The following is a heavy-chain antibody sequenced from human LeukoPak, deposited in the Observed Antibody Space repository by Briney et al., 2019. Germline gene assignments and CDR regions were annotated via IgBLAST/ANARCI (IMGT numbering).Heavy chain of an antibody. CDR1: GGSISSYY. J-gene: IGHJ4*02. V-gene: IGHV4-59*08. Sequence: SETLSLTCTVSGGSISSYYWSWIRQPPGKGLEWIGYIYNSGSTNYNPSLKSRVTISVDTSKNQFSLKLSSVTAAATAVYYCARGRFDPLTGYEYYHDYWGQGTLVTVSS. CDR3: ARGRFDPLTGYEYYHDY. CDR2: IYNSGST. D-gene: IGHD3-9*01.